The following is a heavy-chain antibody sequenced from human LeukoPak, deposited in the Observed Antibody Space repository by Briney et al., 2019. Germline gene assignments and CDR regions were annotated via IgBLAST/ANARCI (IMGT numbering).Heavy chain of an antibody. J-gene: IGHJ4*02. CDR1: GFTFSSYG. V-gene: IGHV3-30*19. CDR2: ISYDGSNK. Sequence: GGSLRLSCAASGFTFSSYGMHWVRQAPGKGLEWVAVISYDGSNKYYADSVKGRFTISRDNSKNTLYLQMNSLRAEDTALYYCAKDVNDYGDYGPAGYFDYWGQGTLVTVSS. CDR3: AKDVNDYGDYGPAGYFDY. D-gene: IGHD4-17*01.